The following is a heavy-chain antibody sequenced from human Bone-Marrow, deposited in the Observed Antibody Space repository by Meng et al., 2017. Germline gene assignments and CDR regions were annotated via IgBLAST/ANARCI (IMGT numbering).Heavy chain of an antibody. CDR1: GGSISSYY. CDR2: IYTSGST. J-gene: IGHJ5*02. Sequence: QVQLQESGQGLVKPSEPLSFTCTVSGGSISSYYWSWIRQPAGKGLEWIGRIYTSGSTNYNPSLKSRVTMSVDTSKNQFSLKLSSVTAADTAVYYCARAGGVAVAGIFLGFDPWGQGTLVTVSS. D-gene: IGHD6-19*01. V-gene: IGHV4-4*07. CDR3: ARAGGVAVAGIFLGFDP.